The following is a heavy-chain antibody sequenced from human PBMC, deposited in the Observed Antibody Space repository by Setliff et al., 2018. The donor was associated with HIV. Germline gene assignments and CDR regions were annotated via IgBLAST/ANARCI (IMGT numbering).Heavy chain of an antibody. Sequence: PSETLSLTCTVSGGSISTYYWTWIRQPPGKGLEWIGYIYTSGFTNYNPTLKSRVTISVDTSKNQFSLKLSSVTAADTAVYYCASGGYYGSGSYYGGWFDPWGQGTRVTVSS. D-gene: IGHD3-10*01. CDR1: GGSISTYY. J-gene: IGHJ5*02. CDR3: ASGGYYGSGSYYGGWFDP. CDR2: IYTSGFT. V-gene: IGHV4-4*09.